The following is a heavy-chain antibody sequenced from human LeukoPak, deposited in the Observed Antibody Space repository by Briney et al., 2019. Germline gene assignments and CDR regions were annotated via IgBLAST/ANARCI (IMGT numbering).Heavy chain of an antibody. CDR3: ARGRITTSPLGTVLVYYYYMDV. J-gene: IGHJ6*03. CDR1: GYTFTSYD. Sequence: ASVKVSCKASGYTFTSYDINWVRQATGQGLEWMGWMNPNSGNTGYAQKFQGRVTITRNTSISTAYMELSSLRSEDTAVYYCARGRITTSPLGTVLVYYYYMDVWGEGTTVTVSS. V-gene: IGHV1-8*03. CDR2: MNPNSGNT. D-gene: IGHD3-3*01.